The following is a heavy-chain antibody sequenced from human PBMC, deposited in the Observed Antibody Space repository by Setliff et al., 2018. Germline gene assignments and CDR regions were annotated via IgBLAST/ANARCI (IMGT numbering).Heavy chain of an antibody. V-gene: IGHV3-23*01. J-gene: IGHJ4*02. Sequence: GGSLRLSCAASGFTFSIYAMAWVRQAPGKGLEWVSTISYNVGNTYYTDSVRGRFTISRDNSKNTLFLQMSSLRADDTAVYHCARAPPYSFGRIDYWGQGTLVTVSS. CDR3: ARAPPYSFGRIDY. CDR2: ISYNVGNT. CDR1: GFTFSIYA. D-gene: IGHD5-18*01.